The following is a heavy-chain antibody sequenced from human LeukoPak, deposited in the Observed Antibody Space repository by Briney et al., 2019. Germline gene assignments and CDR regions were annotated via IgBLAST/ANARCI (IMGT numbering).Heavy chain of an antibody. V-gene: IGHV3-48*01. CDR2: ISSSSSTI. D-gene: IGHD3-3*01. J-gene: IGHJ4*02. CDR3: ARDNDFDY. Sequence: PGGSLRLSCAVSGFTFSSYSMNWVRQAPGKGLEWVSYISSSSSTIYYADSVKGRFTISRDNAKNSLYLQMNSLRAEDTAVYYCARDNDFDYWGQGTLVTVSS. CDR1: GFTFSSYS.